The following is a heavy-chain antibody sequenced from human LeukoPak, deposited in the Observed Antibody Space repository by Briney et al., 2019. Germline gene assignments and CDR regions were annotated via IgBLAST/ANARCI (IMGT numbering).Heavy chain of an antibody. J-gene: IGHJ3*02. V-gene: IGHV3-15*01. CDR1: GFTFSNAW. D-gene: IGHD3-22*01. CDR2: IKSKTDGGTT. Sequence: GSLRLSCAASGFTFSNAWMSWVRQAPGKGLEWVGRIKSKTDGGTTDYAAPVKGRFTISRDDSKNTLYLQMNRLKTEDIAVYYCNTDKEYYDSRPDAFDIWGQGTMVTV. CDR3: NTDKEYYDSRPDAFDI.